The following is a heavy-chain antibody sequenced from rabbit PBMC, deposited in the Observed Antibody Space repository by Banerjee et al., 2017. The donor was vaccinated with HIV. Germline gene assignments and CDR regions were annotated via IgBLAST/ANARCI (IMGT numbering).Heavy chain of an antibody. Sequence: QQLEESGGGLVKPEGSLTLTCKASGFDLSSYYTCWVRQAPGKGLEYIGYISSGGSTYYAGWVNDRFTISRDTNENTLYLQLNSLTAADTATYFCARDLDGVIGWNFGLWGQGTLVTVS. V-gene: IGHV1S28*01. D-gene: IGHD1-1*01. J-gene: IGHJ4*01. CDR3: ARDLDGVIGWNFGL. CDR2: ISSGGST. CDR1: GFDLSSYY.